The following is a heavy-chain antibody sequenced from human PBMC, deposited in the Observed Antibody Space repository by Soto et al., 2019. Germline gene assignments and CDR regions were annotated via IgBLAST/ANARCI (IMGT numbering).Heavy chain of an antibody. CDR3: AKGAVRWTVAGTIFDY. CDR1: GFTFSSYA. J-gene: IGHJ4*02. V-gene: IGHV3-23*01. Sequence: GGSLRLSCAASGFTFSSYAMSWVRQAPGKGLEWVSAISGSGGSTYYADSVKGRFTISRDNSKNTLYLQMNSLRAEDTAVYYCAKGAVRWTVAGTIFDYWGQGTLVTVSS. CDR2: ISGSGGST. D-gene: IGHD6-19*01.